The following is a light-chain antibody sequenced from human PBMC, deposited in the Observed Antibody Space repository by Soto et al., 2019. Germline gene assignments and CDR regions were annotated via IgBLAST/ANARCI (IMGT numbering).Light chain of an antibody. CDR2: DAS. V-gene: IGKV1-5*01. J-gene: IGKJ1*01. CDR3: QQYNSYPWT. Sequence: DIQMAQSPSTLSASVGDRVTITCRAGQSISRWVAWFQQKPGKAPKLLIYDASSLESGVPSKFSGSGSGTEFTLTISSLQPDDFGNYYCQQYNSYPWTFGQGTKVEIK. CDR1: QSISRW.